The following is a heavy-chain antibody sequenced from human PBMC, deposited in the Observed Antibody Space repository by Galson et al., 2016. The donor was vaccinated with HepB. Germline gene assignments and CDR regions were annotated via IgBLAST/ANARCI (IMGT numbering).Heavy chain of an antibody. CDR2: IIENGGDT. J-gene: IGHJ4*02. V-gene: IGHV3-23*01. D-gene: IGHD2-15*01. CDR1: GFTFSNYA. CDR3: AKDYRYGDSCCHFDS. Sequence: SLRLSCAASGFTFSNYAMSWVRQAPGKGLEWVSGIIENGGDTYYADSVKGRFTISRDNSKNTLYLKMNSQRAEDPAVDYCAKDYRYGDSCCHFDSWGQGTLLTVSS.